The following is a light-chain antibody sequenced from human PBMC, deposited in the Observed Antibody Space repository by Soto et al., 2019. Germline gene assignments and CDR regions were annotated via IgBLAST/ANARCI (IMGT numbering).Light chain of an antibody. CDR3: QQANSFPLS. CDR1: ENVGNW. Sequence: DIQMTQSPSSLSASVGDKITITCRANENVGNWVAWYQQKPGKAPKLLIYAASTLPSGVPSRFSGSRSGTVFSLTVSSLQPEDFATYYCQQANSFPLSFGGGTKVEI. V-gene: IGKV1D-12*01. CDR2: AAS. J-gene: IGKJ4*01.